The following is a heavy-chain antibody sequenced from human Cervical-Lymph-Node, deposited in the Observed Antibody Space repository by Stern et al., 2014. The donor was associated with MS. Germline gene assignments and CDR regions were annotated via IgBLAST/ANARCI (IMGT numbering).Heavy chain of an antibody. Sequence: VKLVESGGGLIQPGGSLRLSCAASGFTVSSNYMSWVRQSPGTGLQWVSLIYTDGSTYYADSVKGRFTISRDHSKNTLYLQMNSLGAEDTALYYCARAIFGVVTPTMAPDAFDIWGQGTMVTVSS. CDR1: GFTVSSNY. D-gene: IGHD3-3*01. CDR3: ARAIFGVVTPTMAPDAFDI. V-gene: IGHV3-53*01. CDR2: IYTDGST. J-gene: IGHJ3*02.